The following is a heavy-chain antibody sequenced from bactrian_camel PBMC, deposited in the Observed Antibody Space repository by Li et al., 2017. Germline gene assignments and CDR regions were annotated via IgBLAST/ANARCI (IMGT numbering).Heavy chain of an antibody. V-gene: IGHV3S53*01. D-gene: IGHD6*01. CDR3: ATRPSSGSWFRPLQLKSYNY. CDR2: ISPDGKE. J-gene: IGHJ4*01. Sequence: QLVESGGGSVQIGGSLTLACAVSRGFDDADAEWGWFRQAPGAQCEMVASISPDGKEYYLDSVKGRFAISRDNAKNTLHLQMNSLNPEDTAMYYCATRPSSGSWFRPLQLKSYNYWGQGTQVTVS. CDR1: RGFDDADAE.